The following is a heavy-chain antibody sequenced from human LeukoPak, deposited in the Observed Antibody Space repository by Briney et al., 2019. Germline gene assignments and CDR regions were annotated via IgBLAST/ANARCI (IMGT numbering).Heavy chain of an antibody. D-gene: IGHD2-2*01. V-gene: IGHV3-30*18. J-gene: IGHJ4*02. CDR2: ISYDGSNK. CDR3: AKDLDGPNIVVVPAVDY. Sequence: PGGSLRLSCAASGFTFSSYGMHWVRQAPGKGLEWVAVISYDGSNKYYADSVKGRFTISRDNSKNTLYLQMNSLRAEDTAVYYCAKDLDGPNIVVVPAVDYWGQGTLVTVSS. CDR1: GFTFSSYG.